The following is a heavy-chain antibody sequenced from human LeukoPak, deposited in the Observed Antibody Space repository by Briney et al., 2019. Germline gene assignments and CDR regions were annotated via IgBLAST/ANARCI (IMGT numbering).Heavy chain of an antibody. J-gene: IGHJ5*02. CDR3: ASLCSGGSCYLESGWFDP. D-gene: IGHD2-15*01. CDR2: IYHSGST. Sequence: SETLSLTCAVSGYSISSGYYWGWIRQPPGKGLEWIGSIYHSGSTYYKPSLKSRVTISVDTSKNQFSLKLSSVTAADTAVYYCASLCSGGSCYLESGWFDPWGQGTLVTVSS. V-gene: IGHV4-38-2*01. CDR1: GYSISSGYY.